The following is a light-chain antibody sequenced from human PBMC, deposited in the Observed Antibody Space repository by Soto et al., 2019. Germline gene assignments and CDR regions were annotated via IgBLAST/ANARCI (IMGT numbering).Light chain of an antibody. CDR3: SSYTSSSTLYV. V-gene: IGLV2-11*01. CDR2: DVT. J-gene: IGLJ1*01. Sequence: QSALTQPRSVSESPGQSVTISCTGTSSDVGAYDYVSWYQQHPGKAPQLMIYDVTKRPSGVPHRFSGSRSGNTASLTISGLQAEDDADYYCSSYTSSSTLYVFGTGTKVTVL. CDR1: SSDVGAYDY.